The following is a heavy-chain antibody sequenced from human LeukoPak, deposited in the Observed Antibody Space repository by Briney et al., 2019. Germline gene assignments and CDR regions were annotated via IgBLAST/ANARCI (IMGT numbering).Heavy chain of an antibody. J-gene: IGHJ4*02. CDR3: ARESSFYTGTFDY. CDR2: IIPIFGTA. CDR1: GYTFTTYP. D-gene: IGHD2/OR15-2a*01. V-gene: IGHV1-69*13. Sequence: ASVNVSCKASGYTFTTYPINWVRQAPGQGLEWMGGIIPIFGTANYAQKFQGRVTIIADESTSTAYMELSSLRSEDTAVYYCARESSFYTGTFDYWGQGTLVTVSS.